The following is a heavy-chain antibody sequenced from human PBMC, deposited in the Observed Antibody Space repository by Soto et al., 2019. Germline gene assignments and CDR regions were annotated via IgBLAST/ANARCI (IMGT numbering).Heavy chain of an antibody. Sequence: PGGSLRLSCAASGFTFSSYWRSWVRQAPGKGLEWVANIKEDGSERYYVDSVKGRFTISRDNAKNSLYLQMNSLRAEDTAVYYCARATGADKEDYWGQGT. J-gene: IGHJ4*02. CDR1: GFTFSSYW. V-gene: IGHV3-7*04. CDR2: IKEDGSER. CDR3: ARATGADKEDY. D-gene: IGHD3-10*01.